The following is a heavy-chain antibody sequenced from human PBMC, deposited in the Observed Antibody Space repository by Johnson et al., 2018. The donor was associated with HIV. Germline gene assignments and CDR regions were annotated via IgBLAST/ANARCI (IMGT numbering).Heavy chain of an antibody. CDR1: GFTFSSYS. CDR3: VRDGMAGRLADFDI. D-gene: IGHD6-6*01. V-gene: IGHV3-7*03. J-gene: IGHJ3*02. Sequence: VQLVESGGGLVQPGGSLRLSCAASGFTFSSYSMSWVRQAPGKGLEWVADISRDGSNKYYVDSVKGRFTISRDNAKNTLYLQMNSLRAEDTAVYYIVRDGMAGRLADFDIWGQGTMVTVSS. CDR2: ISRDGSNK.